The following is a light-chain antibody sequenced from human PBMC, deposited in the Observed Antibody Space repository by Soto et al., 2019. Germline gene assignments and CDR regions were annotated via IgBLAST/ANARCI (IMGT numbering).Light chain of an antibody. CDR1: QNVSIY. CDR2: DTS. J-gene: IGKJ1*01. CDR3: QQRSSWRT. V-gene: IGKV3-11*01. Sequence: EIVMTQSPATLSLSPGERATLSCRASQNVSIYLAWYLQRPGQSPRLLIYDTSIRATGIPARFSGSGSGTDFTLTISSLEPEDFAVYYCQQRSSWRTFGQGTKVDIK.